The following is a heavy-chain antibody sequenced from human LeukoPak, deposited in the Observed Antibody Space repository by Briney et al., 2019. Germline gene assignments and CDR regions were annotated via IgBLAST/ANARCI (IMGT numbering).Heavy chain of an antibody. J-gene: IGHJ3*02. V-gene: IGHV3-66*01. CDR1: GFTVSSNY. CDR2: IYSGGST. CDR3: ARASRNSYYYDSSGYRGSAFDI. D-gene: IGHD3-22*01. Sequence: GGSLRLSCAASGFTVSSNYMSWVRQASGKGLEWVSVIYSGGSTYYADSVKGRFTISRDNSKNTLYLQMNSLRAEDTAVYYCARASRNSYYYDSSGYRGSAFDIWGQGTMVTVSS.